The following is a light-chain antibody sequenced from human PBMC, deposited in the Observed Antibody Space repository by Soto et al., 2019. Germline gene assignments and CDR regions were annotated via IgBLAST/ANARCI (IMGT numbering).Light chain of an antibody. V-gene: IGKV3-20*01. CDR3: QQYDSSRIT. CDR1: QSISRGY. Sequence: EIVLTQSPGTLSLSPGERATLSCRASQSISRGYLAWYQEKPGQAPRLLIYGVSNRATGIPDRFSGSGSGTEFTLTISRLEPEDFAVYYCQQYDSSRITFGQGTRLEIK. J-gene: IGKJ5*01. CDR2: GVS.